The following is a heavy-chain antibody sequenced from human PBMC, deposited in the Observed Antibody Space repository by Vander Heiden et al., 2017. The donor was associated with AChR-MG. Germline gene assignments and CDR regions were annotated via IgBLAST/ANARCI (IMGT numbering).Heavy chain of an antibody. D-gene: IGHD1-7*01. Sequence: EVQLVQSGAEVKKPGESLKISCKASGYNFTNYWIDWVRQMPGKGLELMGIIYPGDSDTRYSPSFQGQVTISADQSISTAYLQWSSLKASDTAMFYCAKYWSYGNWFDPWGQGTLVTVSS. J-gene: IGHJ5*02. V-gene: IGHV5-51*01. CDR1: GYNFTNYW. CDR3: AKYWSYGNWFDP. CDR2: IYPGDSDT.